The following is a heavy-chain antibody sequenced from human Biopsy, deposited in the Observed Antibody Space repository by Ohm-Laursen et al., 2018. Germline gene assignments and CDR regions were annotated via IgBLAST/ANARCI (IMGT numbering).Heavy chain of an antibody. CDR2: VYYSGST. CDR3: ARHSLDDFWSGAHYYFGY. D-gene: IGHD3-3*01. V-gene: IGHV4-39*01. Sequence: GTLSLTCSVSGGSISSRNHYWGWLRQPPGKGLEWIEHVYYSGSTFYNSSLESRVTVSVDTSKNQFHLRLTSMSASDTAVYYCARHSLDDFWSGAHYYFGYWGLGTLVTVSS. CDR1: GGSISSRNHY. J-gene: IGHJ4*02.